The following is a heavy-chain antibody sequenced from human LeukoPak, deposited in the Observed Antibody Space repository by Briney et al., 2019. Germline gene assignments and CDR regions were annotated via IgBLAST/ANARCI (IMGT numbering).Heavy chain of an antibody. D-gene: IGHD3-10*01. CDR1: GFTFSNYA. J-gene: IGHJ4*02. Sequence: PGGSLRLSCAASGFTFSNYAINWVRQAPGKWLEWVSAVYGSGATTHHADSVRGRFTISRDNSKNTIYLHMNSLRAGDTAIYYCAKAFNYGSGYNYKTFDSWGQGTLVTVSS. V-gene: IGHV3-23*01. CDR3: AKAFNYGSGYNYKTFDS. CDR2: VYGSGATT.